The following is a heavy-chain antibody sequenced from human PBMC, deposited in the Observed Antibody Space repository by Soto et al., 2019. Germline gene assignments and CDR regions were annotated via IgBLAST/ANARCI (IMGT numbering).Heavy chain of an antibody. CDR1: GYTFTSYG. D-gene: IGHD1-7*01. V-gene: IGHV1-18*01. J-gene: IGHJ5*02. Sequence: GASVKVSCKASGYTFTSYGISWVRQAPGQGLEWMGWISAYNGNTNYAQKLQGRVTMTTDTSTSTAYMELRSLRSDDTAVYYCARGLYNWNYHGSNWFDPWGQGTLVTVSS. CDR3: ARGLYNWNYHGSNWFDP. CDR2: ISAYNGNT.